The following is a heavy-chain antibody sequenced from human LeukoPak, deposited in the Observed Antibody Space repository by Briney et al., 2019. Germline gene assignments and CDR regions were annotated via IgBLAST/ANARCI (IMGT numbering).Heavy chain of an antibody. V-gene: IGHV3-9*01. D-gene: IGHD6-13*01. CDR2: ISWNSGSM. CDR3: AKVVSIAAAGDAFDI. Sequence: GGSLRLSCAASGFTFDDYAMHWVRQAPGKGLEWVSGISWNSGSMGYADSVKGRFTISRDNAKNSLYLQMNSLRAEDTALYYCAKVVSIAAAGDAFDIWGQGTMVTVSS. J-gene: IGHJ3*02. CDR1: GFTFDDYA.